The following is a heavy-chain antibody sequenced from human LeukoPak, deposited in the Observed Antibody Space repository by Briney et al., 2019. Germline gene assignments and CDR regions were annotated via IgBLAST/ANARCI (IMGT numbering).Heavy chain of an antibody. Sequence: ASVKVSCKASGYTFTSYAMHWVRQAPGQRLEWMGWSNAGNGNTKYSQEFQGRVTITTDESTSTAYMELSSLRSEDTAVYYCARAEYSSGWYDDAFDIWGQGTMVTVSS. J-gene: IGHJ3*02. CDR3: ARAEYSSGWYDDAFDI. CDR2: SNAGNGNT. V-gene: IGHV1-3*02. D-gene: IGHD6-19*01. CDR1: GYTFTSYA.